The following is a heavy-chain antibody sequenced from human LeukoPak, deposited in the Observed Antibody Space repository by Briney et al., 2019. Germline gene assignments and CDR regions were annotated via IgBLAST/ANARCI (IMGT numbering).Heavy chain of an antibody. CDR2: IFPSGGEI. D-gene: IGHD2/OR15-2a*01. CDR1: GFTFSTFA. V-gene: IGHV3-23*01. Sequence: GGSLRLSCAASGFTFSTFAMIWVRQPPGKGLEWVSSIFPSGGEIHYADSVKGRFTISRDNSKNTLYLQMNRLRAEDTAVYYCAKDLSLSYWGQGTLVTVSS. J-gene: IGHJ4*02. CDR3: AKDLSLSY.